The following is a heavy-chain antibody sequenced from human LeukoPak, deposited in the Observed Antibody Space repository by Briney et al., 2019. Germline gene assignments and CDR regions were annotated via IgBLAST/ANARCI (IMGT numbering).Heavy chain of an antibody. CDR1: GFTFDNYR. D-gene: IGHD1-26*01. CDR2: VNADGGNT. V-gene: IGHV3-23*01. J-gene: IGHJ4*02. CDR3: TKRVKYGGTWDHFAD. Sequence: GGSLRLSCAASGFTFDNYRMSWVRQAPGKGLGWVSTVNADGGNTYYADSVKGRFTISRDNSKSTLILQMDSLRVEDTALYYCTKRVKYGGTWDHFADWGQGTLVTVSS.